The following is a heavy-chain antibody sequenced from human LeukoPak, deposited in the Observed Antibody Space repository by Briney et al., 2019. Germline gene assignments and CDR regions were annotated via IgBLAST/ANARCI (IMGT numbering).Heavy chain of an antibody. CDR1: GASLRNHI. Sequence: GGSLRLSCEASGASLRNHIMTWVRQAPGQGLEWVSSLSFIYDSRYYADSLKSRFTISRAMSRATFFPHMNSLRGAPPALYYCARERYTSGYAGAFDDWGQGTMVTISS. V-gene: IGHV3-23*01. D-gene: IGHD3-16*02. CDR3: ARERYTSGYAGAFDD. J-gene: IGHJ3*01. CDR2: LSFIYDSR.